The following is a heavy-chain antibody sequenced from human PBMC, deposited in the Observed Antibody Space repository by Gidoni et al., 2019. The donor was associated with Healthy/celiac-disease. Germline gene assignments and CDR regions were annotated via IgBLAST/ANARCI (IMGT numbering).Heavy chain of an antibody. CDR2: ISSSSSYI. V-gene: IGHV3-21*01. CDR1: VFTFSSYS. Sequence: EVQLVEPGGGLVKPGGSLRLSCPASVFTFSSYSMNWVRQAPGKGLEWVSAISSSSSYIYYADSVKGRFTISRDNAKNSLYLQMNSLRAEDTAVYYCARDSYSSGNFDYWGQGTLVTVSS. D-gene: IGHD6-19*01. J-gene: IGHJ4*02. CDR3: ARDSYSSGNFDY.